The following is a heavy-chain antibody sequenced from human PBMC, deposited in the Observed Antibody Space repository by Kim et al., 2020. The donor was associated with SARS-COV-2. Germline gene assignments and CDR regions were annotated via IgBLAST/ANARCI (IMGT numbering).Heavy chain of an antibody. Sequence: SETLSLTCTVSGVSISSGDYYWSWIRQPPGKGLEWIGNIYYSGSTYYYPSLKSRVTISVDTSKNQFSLELSSVIAADTAVYYCASDWGHSFDYWGQGTLVTVSS. D-gene: IGHD7-27*01. CDR1: GVSISSGDYY. V-gene: IGHV4-30-4*01. CDR2: IYYSGST. J-gene: IGHJ4*02. CDR3: ASDWGHSFDY.